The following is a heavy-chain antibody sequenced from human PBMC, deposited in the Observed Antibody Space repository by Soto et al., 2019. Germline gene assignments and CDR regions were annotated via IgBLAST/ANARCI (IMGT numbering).Heavy chain of an antibody. CDR3: ARSYKSGWYYFDY. Sequence: QVQLVESGGGVVQPGRSLRLSCAASGFTFSTYAIHWVRQAPGKGLEWAAFISYDGKNKNYADSVKGRFTISRDNSKNTVYLQMNSLTAEDTALYYCARSYKSGWYYFDYWGQGTLVTVSS. CDR2: ISYDGKNK. J-gene: IGHJ4*02. CDR1: GFTFSTYA. D-gene: IGHD6-19*01. V-gene: IGHV3-30*04.